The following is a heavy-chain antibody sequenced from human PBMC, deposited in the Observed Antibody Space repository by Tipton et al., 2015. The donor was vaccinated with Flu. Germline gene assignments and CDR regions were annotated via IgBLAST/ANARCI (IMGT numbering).Heavy chain of an antibody. Sequence: QLVQSGGGVVQPGGSLRLSCAASGFTFRTNGMHWVRQAPGKGLEWVAHIRSDETTEYADSVKGRFTISRDNSKNTMSLQMNSLTAEDTALYYCAKEGYYGSGSLPDYWGQGTLVTVSS. V-gene: IGHV3-30*02. CDR2: IRSDETTE. CDR1: GFTFRTNG. CDR3: AKEGYYGSGSLPDY. D-gene: IGHD3-10*01. J-gene: IGHJ4*02.